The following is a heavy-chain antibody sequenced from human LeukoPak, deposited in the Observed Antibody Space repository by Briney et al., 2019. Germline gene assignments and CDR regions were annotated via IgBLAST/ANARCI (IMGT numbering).Heavy chain of an antibody. V-gene: IGHV3-30*18. J-gene: IGHJ4*02. CDR1: GFTFSSYG. D-gene: IGHD6-13*01. CDR3: AKSYSSSWSLDY. CDR2: ISYDGSNT. Sequence: GGSLRLSCAASGFTFSSYGMHWVRQAPGKGLEWVAVISYDGSNTYYADFVKGRFTISRDNSKNTLYLQMNSLRAEDTAVYYCAKSYSSSWSLDYWGQGTLVTVSS.